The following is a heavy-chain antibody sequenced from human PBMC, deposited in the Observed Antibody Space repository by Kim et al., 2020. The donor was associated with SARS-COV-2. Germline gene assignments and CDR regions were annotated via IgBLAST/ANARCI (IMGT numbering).Heavy chain of an antibody. CDR1: GFAFSGSA. V-gene: IGHV3-73*01. Sequence: GGSLRLSCAASGFAFSGSAMHWVRQASGKGLEWVGRIRSKPNSYATAYAAPVKGRFTISREDSKNTACLQMNNLKTEDKAVYYCTRVPGNTLGFWDAFDIWGQGTMVTVSS. CDR2: IRSKPNSYAT. CDR3: TRVPGNTLGFWDAFDI. J-gene: IGHJ3*02. D-gene: IGHD1-7*01.